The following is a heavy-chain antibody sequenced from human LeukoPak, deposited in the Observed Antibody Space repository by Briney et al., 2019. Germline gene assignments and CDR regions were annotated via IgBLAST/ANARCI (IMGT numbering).Heavy chain of an antibody. CDR3: AKQGRSYSSGWYPCIDY. D-gene: IGHD6-19*01. J-gene: IGHJ4*02. V-gene: IGHV3-30*02. Sequence: PGGSLRLSCAASGVTFSSYGMHWVRQAPGKGLEWVAFIRYDGSNKYYADSVKGRFTISRDNSKNTLYLQMNSLRAEDTAVYYCAKQGRSYSSGWYPCIDYWGQGTLVTVSS. CDR2: IRYDGSNK. CDR1: GVTFSSYG.